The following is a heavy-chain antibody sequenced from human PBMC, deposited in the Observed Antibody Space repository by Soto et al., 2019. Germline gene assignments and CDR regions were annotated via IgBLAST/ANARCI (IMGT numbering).Heavy chain of an antibody. J-gene: IGHJ4*02. CDR1: CDSISGSGYY. CDR3: ARTIYSTSSPDH. V-gene: IGHV4-39*01. D-gene: IGHD6-6*01. Sequence: SGTLSLTSTVSCDSISGSGYYCGWIRQPPGMGLQWIGTMYSSGNTYYDPSLKSRVTISADTSKNQFYLKLSSVTAADTALYYCARTIYSTSSPDHWGQGTLVTVSS. CDR2: MYSSGNT.